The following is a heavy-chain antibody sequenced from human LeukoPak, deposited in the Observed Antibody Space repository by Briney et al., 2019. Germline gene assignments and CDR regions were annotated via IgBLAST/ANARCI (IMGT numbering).Heavy chain of an antibody. J-gene: IGHJ5*02. V-gene: IGHV3-74*01. D-gene: IGHD6-6*01. CDR2: INNDGTST. CDR1: GFTFSRYW. CDR3: ARDRPHNWFDP. Sequence: GGSLRLSCAASGFTFSRYWMHWVRQAPGKGLEWVSHINNDGTSTTYADSVKGRFTISRDNAKNTVFLQMNSLRAEDTAVYYCARDRPHNWFDPWGQGTLVTVSS.